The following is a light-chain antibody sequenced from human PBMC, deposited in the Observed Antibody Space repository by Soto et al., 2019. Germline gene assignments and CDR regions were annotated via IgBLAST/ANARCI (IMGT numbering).Light chain of an antibody. Sequence: EIQMTQSPSSLSASVGDRVTITCRASQNIDNVLALYRQNPGKAPKLVIYEASSLEKGVPARFGGSGSGTEFTLTISSLQPDDFATYYCQQYNVYSWTFGQGTKVDIK. CDR2: EAS. J-gene: IGKJ1*01. V-gene: IGKV1-5*03. CDR1: QNIDNV. CDR3: QQYNVYSWT.